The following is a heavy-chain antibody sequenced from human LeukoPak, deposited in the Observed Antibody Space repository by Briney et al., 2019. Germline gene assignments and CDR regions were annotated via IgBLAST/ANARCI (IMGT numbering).Heavy chain of an antibody. J-gene: IGHJ4*02. CDR3: ARHGYYDSSGYSDY. D-gene: IGHD3-22*01. V-gene: IGHV4-39*01. Sequence: PSETLSLTCTVSGGSISSSSYYWGWIRQPPGKGLEWIGSIYYSGSTYYNPSLKSRVTISVDTSKNQFSLKLSSVTAADTAVYYCARHGYYDSSGYSDYWGQGTLVTFSS. CDR2: IYYSGST. CDR1: GGSISSSSYY.